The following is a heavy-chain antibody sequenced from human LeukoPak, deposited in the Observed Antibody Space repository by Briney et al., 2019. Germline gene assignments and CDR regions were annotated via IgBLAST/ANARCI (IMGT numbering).Heavy chain of an antibody. CDR2: AST. Sequence: SETLSLTCTISGASISNDYWGWIRQPPGKGLEWIASASTYYRSSLESRVTMSINTSKNQFSLRLTSLTAADTAVYYCGRHAAYAPFDLWGQGSLVTVSS. CDR1: GASISNDY. D-gene: IGHD4-17*01. CDR3: GRHAAYAPFDL. J-gene: IGHJ4*02. V-gene: IGHV4-39*01.